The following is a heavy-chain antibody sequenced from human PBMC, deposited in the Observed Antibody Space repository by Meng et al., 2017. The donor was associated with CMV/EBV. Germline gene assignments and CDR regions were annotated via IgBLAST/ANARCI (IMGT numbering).Heavy chain of an antibody. CDR3: ARDPIPPSHFDY. V-gene: IGHV3-13*01. Sequence: GESLKISCAASGFTFSSYDMHWVRQATGKGLEWVSAIGTAGDTYYPGSVKGRFTISRDNAKNSLYLQMNSLRAEDTAVYYCARDPIPPSHFDYWGQGTLVTVSS. CDR2: IGTAGDT. D-gene: IGHD2-21*01. CDR1: GFTFSSYD. J-gene: IGHJ4*02.